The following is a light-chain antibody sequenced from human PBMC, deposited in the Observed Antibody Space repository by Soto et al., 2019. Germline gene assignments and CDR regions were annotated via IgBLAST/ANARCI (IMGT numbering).Light chain of an antibody. Sequence: NFMLTQPHSVSESPGKTVTISCTRSSCSIASNYVQWYQQRPGSAPTTVIYEDNQRPSGVPDRFSGSIDSSSNSASLTISGLKTEDEADYYCQSYDSSNHVVFGGVTKLIVL. CDR1: SCSIASNY. J-gene: IGLJ2*01. V-gene: IGLV6-57*04. CDR2: EDN. CDR3: QSYDSSNHVV.